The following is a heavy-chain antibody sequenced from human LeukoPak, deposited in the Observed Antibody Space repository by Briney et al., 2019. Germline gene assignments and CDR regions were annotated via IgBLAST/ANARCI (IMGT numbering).Heavy chain of an antibody. CDR3: ARGVSGWFDP. V-gene: IGHV3-21*01. Sequence: GSLRLSCAASGFTFSSYWMSWVRQAPGKGLEWVSSISSSSSYIYYADSVKGRFTISRDNAKNSLYLQMNSLRAEDTAVYYCARGVSGWFDPWGQGTLVTVSS. CDR1: GFTFSSYW. J-gene: IGHJ5*02. CDR2: ISSSSSYI.